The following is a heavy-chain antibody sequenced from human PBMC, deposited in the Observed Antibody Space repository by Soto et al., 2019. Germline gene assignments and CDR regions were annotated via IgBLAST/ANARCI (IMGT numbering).Heavy chain of an antibody. V-gene: IGHV4-39*01. D-gene: IGHD3-10*01. CDR2: IYYRGNT. J-gene: IGHJ3*02. CDR3: ARRVESFYDFYSGSAAVDI. CDR1: GDSITNTNFY. Sequence: DTLSLTCTVFGDSITNTNFYWGWGGQPQGKGLDWMGNIYYRGNTFYNPSLRSRVTISADTSTNQFSLNLRSVTAADTAVYYCARRVESFYDFYSGSAAVDIWGQGTMV.